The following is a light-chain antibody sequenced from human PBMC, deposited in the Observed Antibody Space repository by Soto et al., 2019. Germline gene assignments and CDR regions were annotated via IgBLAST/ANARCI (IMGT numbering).Light chain of an antibody. CDR1: SSNIGSNT. J-gene: IGLJ2*01. CDR3: AAWDDSLNGLV. V-gene: IGLV1-44*01. Sequence: QSVLTQPPSASGTPGQRLTISCSGSSSNIGSNTVNWYQQLPGTAPKLLIYSNNQRPSGVPDRFSGSKSGTSASLAISGLQSEDEADYYCAAWDDSLNGLVLGGGTQLTVL. CDR2: SNN.